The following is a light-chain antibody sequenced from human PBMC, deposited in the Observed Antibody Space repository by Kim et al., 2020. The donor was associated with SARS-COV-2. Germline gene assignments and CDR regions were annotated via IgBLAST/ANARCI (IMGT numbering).Light chain of an antibody. Sequence: VTISVTESRPNSGVNNVCCDPHLPARAPKIPIYDNYKRPSGIPDRFSGSKSDATATLGITGHQTGDEADYYCATWDTSLTAVVFGGGTQLTVL. CDR1: RPNSGVNN. J-gene: IGLJ2*01. CDR2: DNY. V-gene: IGLV1-51*01. CDR3: ATWDTSLTAVV.